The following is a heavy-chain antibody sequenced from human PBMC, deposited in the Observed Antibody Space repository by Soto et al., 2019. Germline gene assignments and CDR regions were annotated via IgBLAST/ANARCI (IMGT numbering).Heavy chain of an antibody. D-gene: IGHD1-1*01. J-gene: IGHJ4*02. Sequence: EVQLVESGGGLVKSGGSLRLSCAASGFIFCKAWMTWVRQGPGTGLEWVARIKSKLDGETTDYDAPVNARFTISRDDSTNTMNLQMNSLSTDDTGVYFCATGAGKGRGDMDYWSQGTLVTVS. CDR3: ATGAGKGRGDMDY. V-gene: IGHV3-15*07. CDR2: IKSKLDGETT. CDR1: GFIFCKAW.